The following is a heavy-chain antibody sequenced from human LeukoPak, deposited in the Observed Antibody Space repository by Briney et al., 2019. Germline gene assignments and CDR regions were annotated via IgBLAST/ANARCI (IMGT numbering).Heavy chain of an antibody. CDR1: GFTFNTYA. CDR2: ISGSGGST. V-gene: IGHV3-23*01. J-gene: IGHJ4*02. CDR3: AKSGEKSSSVDFDY. D-gene: IGHD2-2*01. Sequence: GGSLRLSCAASGFTFNTYAMSWVRQAPGKGLEWVSAISGSGGSTYYADSVKGRFTISRDNSKNTLYLQMNSLRAEDTAVYYCAKSGEKSSSVDFDYWGQGTLVTVSS.